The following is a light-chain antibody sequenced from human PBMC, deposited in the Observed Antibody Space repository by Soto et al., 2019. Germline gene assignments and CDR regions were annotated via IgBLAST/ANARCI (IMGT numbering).Light chain of an antibody. CDR1: QSVSSK. CDR2: DAS. J-gene: IGKJ5*01. Sequence: EIVLTQSPATLSVSPGAGAPLSCRASQSVSSKLAWYQQKPGQAPRLLIYDASTRATGIPARFSGSGSATDFTLTISSLEPEDFAVYYCQQRSSWITFGQGTRLENK. V-gene: IGKV3-11*01. CDR3: QQRSSWIT.